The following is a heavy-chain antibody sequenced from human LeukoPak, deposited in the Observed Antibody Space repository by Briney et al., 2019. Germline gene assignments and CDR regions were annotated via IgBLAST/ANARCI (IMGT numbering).Heavy chain of an antibody. CDR1: GGTFSSYA. CDR3: ARDRVWYNWNDEFGVGAFDI. CDR2: IIPIFGTA. Sequence: ASVKVSCKASGGTFSSYAISWVRQAPGQGLEWMGGIIPIFGTANYAQKFQGRVTITADESTSTAYMELSSLRSEDTAVYYCARDRVWYNWNDEFGVGAFDIWGQGTMVTVSS. J-gene: IGHJ3*02. V-gene: IGHV1-69*01. D-gene: IGHD1-1*01.